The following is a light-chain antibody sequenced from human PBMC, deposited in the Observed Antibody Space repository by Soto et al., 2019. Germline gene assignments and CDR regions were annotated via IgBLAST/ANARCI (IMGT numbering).Light chain of an antibody. Sequence: DIQMTQSPSSVSASVGDRVTITCRARQGLSSWLAWYQQRPGQAPKLLIYAASILHTGVPSRFVGGGSGTDYTLTITSLQPEDFATYYCQQGYNCPLTFGGGTRVEIK. J-gene: IGKJ4*01. CDR1: QGLSSW. V-gene: IGKV1-12*01. CDR2: AAS. CDR3: QQGYNCPLT.